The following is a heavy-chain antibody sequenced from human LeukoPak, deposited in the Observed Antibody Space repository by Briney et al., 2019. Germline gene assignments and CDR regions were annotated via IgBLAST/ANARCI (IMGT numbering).Heavy chain of an antibody. CDR3: ARDLVTVTKGFDI. V-gene: IGHV4-59*11. D-gene: IGHD4-17*01. Sequence: SETLSLTCAVSDDSFSSHYWTWIRQPPGQGLEWIGDISYIGSTNYNPSLKSRVTISIDTSKNQFSLKLTSVTAADTAVYYCARDLVTVTKGFDIWGQGTMVSVSS. J-gene: IGHJ3*02. CDR1: DDSFSSHY. CDR2: ISYIGST.